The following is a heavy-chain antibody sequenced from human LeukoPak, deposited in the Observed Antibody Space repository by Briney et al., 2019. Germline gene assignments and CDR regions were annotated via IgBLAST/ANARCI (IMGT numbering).Heavy chain of an antibody. CDR3: TSPPSLSSGWFFRY. CDR1: EYTLTQLS. Sequence: ASVKVSCKVSEYTLTQLSMHWVRQTPRKGLEWMGGFDHEHGTTIYAQKFQGRVTMTEDTSTDTGYLELSSLTSEDTAVYYCTSPPSLSSGWFFRYWGQGTLVTVS. CDR2: FDHEHGTT. D-gene: IGHD6-19*01. J-gene: IGHJ4*02. V-gene: IGHV1-24*01.